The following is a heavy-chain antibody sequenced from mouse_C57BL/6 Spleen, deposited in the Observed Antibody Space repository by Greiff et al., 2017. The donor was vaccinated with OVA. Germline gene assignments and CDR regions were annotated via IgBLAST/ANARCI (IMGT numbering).Heavy chain of an antibody. Sequence: VQLQQSGPELVKPGASVKIPCKASGYTFTDYNMDWVKQSHGKSLEWIGDINPNNGGTIYNQKFKGKATLTVDKSSSTAYMELRSLTSEDTAVYYCSRSSYYSSSYYFDYWGQGTTLTVSS. CDR1: GYTFTDYN. CDR2: INPNNGGT. D-gene: IGHD1-1*01. CDR3: SRSSYYSSSYYFDY. V-gene: IGHV1-18*01. J-gene: IGHJ2*01.